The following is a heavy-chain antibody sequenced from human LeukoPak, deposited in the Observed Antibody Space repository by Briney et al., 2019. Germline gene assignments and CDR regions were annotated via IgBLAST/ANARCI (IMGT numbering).Heavy chain of an antibody. D-gene: IGHD4-17*01. V-gene: IGHV3-33*01. Sequence: GGSLRLSCAASGFTFSSYGMHWVRQAPGKGLEWVALIWYDGSKKFYTDSVKGRFTISRDNSKNTLYLQMNSLRAEDTAVYYCARGTAVMTTVLSDAFDIWGQGTMVTVSS. CDR2: IWYDGSKK. CDR3: ARGTAVMTTVLSDAFDI. J-gene: IGHJ3*02. CDR1: GFTFSSYG.